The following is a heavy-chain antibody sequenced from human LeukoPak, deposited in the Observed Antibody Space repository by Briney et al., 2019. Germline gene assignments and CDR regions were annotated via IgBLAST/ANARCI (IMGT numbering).Heavy chain of an antibody. Sequence: SETLSLTCALSGYSISSSNWWGWIRQPPGKGLEWIGYVYYSGSAYYNPSLKSRVTMSVDTSKNQFSLKLSSVTAVDTAVYYCARNQAVAGNHGAMDIWGQGTMVTVSS. CDR3: ARNQAVAGNHGAMDI. V-gene: IGHV4-28*01. D-gene: IGHD6-19*01. CDR1: GYSISSSNW. CDR2: VYYSGSA. J-gene: IGHJ3*02.